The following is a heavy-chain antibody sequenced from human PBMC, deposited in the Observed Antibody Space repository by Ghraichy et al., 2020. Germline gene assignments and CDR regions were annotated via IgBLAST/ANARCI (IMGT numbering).Heavy chain of an antibody. Sequence: GGSLRLSCAASGFTFSSYAMSWVRQAPGKGLEWVSAISGSGGSTYYADSVKGRFTISRDNSKNTLYLQMNSLRAEDTAVYYCAKLYYDFWSGYPDYWGQGTLVTVSS. J-gene: IGHJ4*02. D-gene: IGHD3-3*01. CDR1: GFTFSSYA. V-gene: IGHV3-23*01. CDR3: AKLYYDFWSGYPDY. CDR2: ISGSGGST.